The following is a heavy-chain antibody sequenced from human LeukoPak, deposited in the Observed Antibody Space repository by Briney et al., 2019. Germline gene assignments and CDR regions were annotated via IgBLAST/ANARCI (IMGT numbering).Heavy chain of an antibody. D-gene: IGHD2-2*01. J-gene: IGHJ4*02. Sequence: GGSLRLSCAASGFTFSSYAMHWVRQAPGKGLEWVAVISYDGSNKYYADSVKGRFTISRDNSKNTLYLQMNSLRAEDTAVYYCARCSSSWYSDYWGQGTLVTVSS. CDR3: ARCSSSWYSDY. CDR2: ISYDGSNK. V-gene: IGHV3-30-3*01. CDR1: GFTFSSYA.